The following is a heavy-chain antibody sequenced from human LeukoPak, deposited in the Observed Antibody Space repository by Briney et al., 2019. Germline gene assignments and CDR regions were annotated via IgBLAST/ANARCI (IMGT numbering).Heavy chain of an antibody. Sequence: GGSLRLSCAASGFTFSSYWMHWVRQAPGKGLVWVSSIGTGGDTYYSVSVKGRFTISRENAKDSLYLQMNSLRAGDTAVYYCARGCYTSGWYTFDYWGQGTLVTVSS. D-gene: IGHD6-19*01. V-gene: IGHV3-13*01. CDR2: IGTGGDT. CDR1: GFTFSSYW. CDR3: ARGCYTSGWYTFDY. J-gene: IGHJ4*02.